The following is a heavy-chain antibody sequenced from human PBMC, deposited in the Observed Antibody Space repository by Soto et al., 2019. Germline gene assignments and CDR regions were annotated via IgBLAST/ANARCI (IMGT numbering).Heavy chain of an antibody. CDR1: GFTFSSYG. CDR3: AKGYSSSWWGSFDP. V-gene: IGHV3-30*18. CDR2: ISYDGSNK. J-gene: IGHJ5*02. Sequence: PGGSLRLSCAASGFTFSSYGMHWVRPAPGKGLEWVAVISYDGSNKYYADSVKGRFTISRDNSKNTLYLQMNSLRAEDTAVYYCAKGYSSSWWGSFDPWGQGTLVTVSS. D-gene: IGHD6-13*01.